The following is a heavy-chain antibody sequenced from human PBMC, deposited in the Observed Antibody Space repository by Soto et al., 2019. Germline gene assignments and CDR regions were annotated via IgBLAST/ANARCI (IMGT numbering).Heavy chain of an antibody. Sequence: QVQLVQSGAEVKKPGASVKVSCKASGYTFTNYAMYWVRQAPGQRLEWMGWINTGNGNTKYSQNFQGRLTITRDTSASTAYMELSSLRSEDTAVYYCARDRGIADLTAGWFDPWGQGTLVTVSS. J-gene: IGHJ5*02. CDR3: ARDRGIADLTAGWFDP. CDR2: INTGNGNT. D-gene: IGHD2-21*02. CDR1: GYTFTNYA. V-gene: IGHV1-3*04.